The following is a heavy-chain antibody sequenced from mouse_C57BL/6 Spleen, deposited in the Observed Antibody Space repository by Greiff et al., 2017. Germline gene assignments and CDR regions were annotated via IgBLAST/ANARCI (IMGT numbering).Heavy chain of an antibody. CDR3: AREGWLLPDWYFDV. Sequence: DVQLVESGPGLVKPSQSLSLTCSVTGYSITSGYYWNWIRQFPGNKLEWMGYISYDGSNNYNPSLKNRISITRDTSKNQFFLKLNSVTTEDTATYYCAREGWLLPDWYFDVWGTGTTVTVSS. J-gene: IGHJ1*03. CDR2: ISYDGSN. D-gene: IGHD2-3*01. V-gene: IGHV3-6*01. CDR1: GYSITSGYY.